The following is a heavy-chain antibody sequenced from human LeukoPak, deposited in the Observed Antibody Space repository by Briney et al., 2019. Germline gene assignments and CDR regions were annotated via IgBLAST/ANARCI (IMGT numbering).Heavy chain of an antibody. Sequence: GESLKISCKGSGYIFTSYWIGWVRQMPGKGLEWMGIIYPGDSDTRYSPSLQGQVTISADKSISTVYLQWSSLKASDTAMYYCARLEMATMDAFDIWGQGTMVTVSS. CDR1: GYIFTSYW. D-gene: IGHD5-24*01. CDR2: IYPGDSDT. V-gene: IGHV5-51*01. CDR3: ARLEMATMDAFDI. J-gene: IGHJ3*02.